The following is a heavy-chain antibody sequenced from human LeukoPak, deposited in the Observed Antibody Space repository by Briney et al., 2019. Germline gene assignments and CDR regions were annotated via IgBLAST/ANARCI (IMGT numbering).Heavy chain of an antibody. CDR3: VKDIAGGRSGGTDDAFDI. CDR1: GFTFSSYG. D-gene: IGHD2-15*01. J-gene: IGHJ3*02. CDR2: IYYDGSQK. V-gene: IGHV3-30*02. Sequence: GGSPRLSCATSGFTFSSYGIHWVRQAPGKGLEWVTFIYYDGSQKYYADSVKGRFTISKDNSKNTLYLQMNSLRPEDTAVYYCVKDIAGGRSGGTDDAFDIWGQGTMVTVSS.